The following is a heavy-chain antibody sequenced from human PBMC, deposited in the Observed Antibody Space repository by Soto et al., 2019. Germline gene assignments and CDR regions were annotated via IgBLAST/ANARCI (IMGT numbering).Heavy chain of an antibody. D-gene: IGHD3-10*01. CDR3: ARSYGDRGGY. CDR1: GFTFSGYS. J-gene: IGHJ4*02. V-gene: IGHV3-48*01. CDR2: ISAGGSTI. Sequence: GGSLRLSCEASGFTFSGYSMNWVRQAPGKGLELISSISAGGSTIYYADSVKGRFTISRDNARDSLYLQMNSLRAEDTAVYYCARSYGDRGGYWGQGT.